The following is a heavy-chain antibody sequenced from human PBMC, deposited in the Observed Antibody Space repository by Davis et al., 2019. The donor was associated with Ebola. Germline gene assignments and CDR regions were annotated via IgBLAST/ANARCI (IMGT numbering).Heavy chain of an antibody. CDR3: VRDLRGWGDFDY. J-gene: IGHJ4*02. V-gene: IGHV1-46*01. CDR1: GYTLVSYY. CDR2: INPSGGTT. D-gene: IGHD3-10*01. Sequence: ASVKVSCKASGYTLVSYYAHWVRQAPGQGLEWMGIINPSGGTTTYAQKFQGRVTMTRDTSTNTLYMELSSLTSGDTAVYYCVRDLRGWGDFDYWGQGTLVTASS.